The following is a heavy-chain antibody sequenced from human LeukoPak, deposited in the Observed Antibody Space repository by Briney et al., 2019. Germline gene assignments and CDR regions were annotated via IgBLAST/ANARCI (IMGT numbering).Heavy chain of an antibody. D-gene: IGHD3-22*01. CDR2: ISYDGSNK. CDR1: GFTFSSYA. V-gene: IGHV3-30-3*01. J-gene: IGHJ4*02. Sequence: GRSLRLSCAASGFTFSSYAMHWVRQAPGKGLEWVAVISYDGSNKYYADSVKGRSTISRDNSKNTLYLQMNSLRAEDTAVYYCARPPFTYYYDSSGPLDYWGQGTLVTVSS. CDR3: ARPPFTYYYDSSGPLDY.